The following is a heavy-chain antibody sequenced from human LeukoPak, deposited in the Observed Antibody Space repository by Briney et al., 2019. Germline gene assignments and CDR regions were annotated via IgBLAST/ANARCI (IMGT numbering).Heavy chain of an antibody. J-gene: IGHJ5*02. V-gene: IGHV1-69*05. CDR3: ARGLYYCSSTSCPPGDWFDP. CDR2: IIPIFGTP. CDR1: GGTFRSYG. D-gene: IGHD2-2*01. Sequence: SVKVSCKAFGGTFRSYGISWVRQAPGQGLEWMGGIIPIFGTPNYAQKFQGRVTMTRDTSTSTVYMELSSLRSEDTAVYYCARGLYYCSSTSCPPGDWFDPWGQGTLVTVSS.